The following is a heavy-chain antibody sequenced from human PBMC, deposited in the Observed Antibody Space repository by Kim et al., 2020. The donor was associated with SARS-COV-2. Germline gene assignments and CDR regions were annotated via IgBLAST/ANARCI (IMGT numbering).Heavy chain of an antibody. J-gene: IGHJ4*02. Sequence: ASVKVSCRASGYTFSNYDINWVRQATGQGLEWMGWMNPNSGNTGYALRFQGRVTMTRDTSTSTAYMELSSLRSEDTAVYYCARDHKGSGGCPPHWGQGTL. V-gene: IGHV1-8*01. D-gene: IGHD3-10*01. CDR3: ARDHKGSGGCPPH. CDR2: MNPNSGNT. CDR1: GYTFSNYD.